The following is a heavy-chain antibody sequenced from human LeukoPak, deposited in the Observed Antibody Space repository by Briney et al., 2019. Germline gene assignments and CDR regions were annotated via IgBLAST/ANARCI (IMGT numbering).Heavy chain of an antibody. CDR3: ALLWFGELLPDY. CDR2: ISGSGGST. CDR1: GLTFSSYA. J-gene: IGHJ4*02. D-gene: IGHD3-10*01. Sequence: AGVSLRLSCAASGLTFSSYAMSWVRQAPGKGLEWVSAISGSGGSTYYADSVKGRFTISRDNSKNTLYLQMNSLRAEDTAVYYCALLWFGELLPDYWGQGTLVTVSS. V-gene: IGHV3-23*01.